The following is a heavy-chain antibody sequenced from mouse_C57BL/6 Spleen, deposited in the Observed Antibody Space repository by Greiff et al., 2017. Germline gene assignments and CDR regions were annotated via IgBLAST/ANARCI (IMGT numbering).Heavy chain of an antibody. D-gene: IGHD1-1*01. J-gene: IGHJ2*01. CDR3: ARAHYGRAALFDY. V-gene: IGHV5-16*01. Sequence: DVKLVESEGGLVQPGSSMKLSCTASGFTFSDYYMAWVRQVPEKGLEWVANINYDGSSTYYLDSLKSRFIISRDNAKNILYLQMSSLKSEDTATYYCARAHYGRAALFDYWGKGTTLTVSS. CDR2: INYDGSST. CDR1: GFTFSDYY.